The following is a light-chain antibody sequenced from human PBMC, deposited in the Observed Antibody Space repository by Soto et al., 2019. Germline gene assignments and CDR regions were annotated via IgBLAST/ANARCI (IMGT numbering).Light chain of an antibody. CDR2: DAS. CDR3: HHYGNLVT. CDR1: QDISNR. Sequence: DILMTQSPSPLSASVGDRVTITCQASQDISNRLNWYQQKPRQAPKLLINDASISEAGVPSRFSGSGSGTAFTFTISRLQPEDIATYYCHHYGNLVTFGGGTKLEIK. J-gene: IGKJ4*01. V-gene: IGKV1-33*01.